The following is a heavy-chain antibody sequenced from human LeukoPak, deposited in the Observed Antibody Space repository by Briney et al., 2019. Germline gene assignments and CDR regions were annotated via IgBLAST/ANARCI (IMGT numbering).Heavy chain of an antibody. CDR1: GFTFSSYA. V-gene: IGHV3-23*01. Sequence: GGSLRLSCAASGFTFSSYAMSWVRQAPGKGLEWVSAVSGSGGSTYYADSVKGRFTISRDNSKNTLYLQMNSLRAEDTAVYYCAKDVRWELGLFDYWGQGTLVTVSS. D-gene: IGHD1-26*01. J-gene: IGHJ4*02. CDR2: VSGSGGST. CDR3: AKDVRWELGLFDY.